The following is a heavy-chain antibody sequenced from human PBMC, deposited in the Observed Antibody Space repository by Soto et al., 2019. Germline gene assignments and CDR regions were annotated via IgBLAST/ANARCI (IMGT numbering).Heavy chain of an antibody. CDR2: IIPIFGTA. CDR3: ARGLSRIAVAGHEPTQLFPGYYYGMDV. V-gene: IGHV1-69*01. D-gene: IGHD6-19*01. CDR1: GGTFSSYA. Sequence: QVQLVQSGAEVKKPGSSVKVSCKASGGTFSSYAISWVRQAPRQGLEWMGGIIPIFGTANYAQKFQGRVTITADESTSTAYMELSSLRSEDTAVYYCARGLSRIAVAGHEPTQLFPGYYYGMDVWGQGTTVTVSS. J-gene: IGHJ6*02.